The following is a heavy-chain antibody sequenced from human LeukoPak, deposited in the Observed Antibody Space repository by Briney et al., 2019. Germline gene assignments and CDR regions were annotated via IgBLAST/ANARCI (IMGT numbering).Heavy chain of an antibody. CDR1: GDSICTYY. CDR2: IYTSGST. D-gene: IGHD2-2*01. J-gene: IGHJ4*02. Sequence: SETLSLTCTVSGDSICTYYWSWLRQPARGGLEWIGRIYTSGSTNYNPSLKSRVTMSVDTSKNQFSLKLSSVTAADTAVYYCARLSCSSTSCYSFDYWGQGTLVTVSS. V-gene: IGHV4-4*07. CDR3: ARLSCSSTSCYSFDY.